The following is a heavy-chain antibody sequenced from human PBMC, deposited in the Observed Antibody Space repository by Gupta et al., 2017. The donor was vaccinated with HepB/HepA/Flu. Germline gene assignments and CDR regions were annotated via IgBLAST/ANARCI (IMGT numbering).Heavy chain of an antibody. J-gene: IGHJ3*01. D-gene: IGHD6-13*01. CDR3: ARGASSDTWYPPGDASDV. V-gene: IGHV3-30*03. CDR2: ISYDGSKT. CDR1: GFTFSSHG. Sequence: VQLVESGGGVVQPGRSLRLSCAASGFTFSSHGMPWVRRAPGKGLEWVTVISYDGSKTYYADSVKGRFTISRDNPKNMLFLQMKSLTPEDTAVYYCARGASSDTWYPPGDASDVWGQGTMVTVFS.